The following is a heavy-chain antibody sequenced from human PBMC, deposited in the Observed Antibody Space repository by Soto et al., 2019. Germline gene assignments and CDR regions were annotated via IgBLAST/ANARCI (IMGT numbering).Heavy chain of an antibody. J-gene: IGHJ5*02. Sequence: GGSLRLSCAASGFTFSSYAMSWVRQAPGKELEWVSAISGSGGSTYYADSVKGRFTISRDNSKNTLYLQMNSLRAEDTAVYYCARYSSSSDNWFDPWGQGTLVTVSS. CDR1: GFTFSSYA. CDR3: ARYSSSSDNWFDP. V-gene: IGHV3-23*01. CDR2: ISGSGGST. D-gene: IGHD6-6*01.